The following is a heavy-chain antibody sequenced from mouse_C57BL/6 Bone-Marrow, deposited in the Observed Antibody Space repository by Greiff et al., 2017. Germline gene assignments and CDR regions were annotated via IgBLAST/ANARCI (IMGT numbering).Heavy chain of an antibody. Sequence: EVQVVESGGDLVKPGGSLKLSCAASGFTFSSYGMSWVRQTPDKRLEWVATISSGGSYTYYPDSVKGRFTISRDNAKNTLYLQMSSLKSEDTAMYYCARQIYYDYDGFYYAMDYWGQGTSVTVSS. CDR1: GFTFSSYG. V-gene: IGHV5-6*01. D-gene: IGHD2-4*01. CDR2: ISSGGSYT. CDR3: ARQIYYDYDGFYYAMDY. J-gene: IGHJ4*01.